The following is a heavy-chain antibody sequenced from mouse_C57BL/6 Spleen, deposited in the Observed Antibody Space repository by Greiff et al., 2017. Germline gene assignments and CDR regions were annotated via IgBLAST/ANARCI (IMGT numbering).Heavy chain of an antibody. D-gene: IGHD2-4*01. CDR1: GFSFNTYA. V-gene: IGHV10-1*01. CDR2: IRSKSNNYAT. Sequence: EVKVVESGGGLVQPKGSLKLSCAASGFSFNTYAMNWVRQAPGKGLEWVARIRSKSNNYATYYADSVKDRFTISRDDSESMLYLQMNNLKTEDTAMYYCVYYDYDGAYWGQGTLVTVSA. CDR3: VYYDYDGAY. J-gene: IGHJ3*01.